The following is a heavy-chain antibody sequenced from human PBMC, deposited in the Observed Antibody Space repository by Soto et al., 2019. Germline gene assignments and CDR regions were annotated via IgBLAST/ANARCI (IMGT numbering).Heavy chain of an antibody. V-gene: IGHV1-46*03. CDR3: ARAPVRISMVRGVINGFDR. D-gene: IGHD3-10*01. J-gene: IGHJ5*02. CDR1: GYTFTSYY. CDR2: INPSGGST. Sequence: QVQLVQSGAEVKKPGASVKVSCKASGYTFTSYYMHWVRQAPGQGLEWMGMINPSGGSTSYAQKYQDRVTMTRDTSTSTVYMELSSLRSEDTAVYYCARAPVRISMVRGVINGFDRWGQGTLVTVSS.